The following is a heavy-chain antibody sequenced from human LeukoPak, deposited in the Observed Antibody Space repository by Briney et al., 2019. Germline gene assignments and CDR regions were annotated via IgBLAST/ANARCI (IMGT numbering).Heavy chain of an antibody. J-gene: IGHJ6*02. CDR1: GGSFSGYY. Sequence: SETLSLTCAVYGGSFSGYYWSWIRQPPGKGLEWIGEINHSGSTNYNPSLKSRVTISVDTSKSQFSLKLSSVTAADTAVYYCASRQDCSGGSCYSGDYYYYYGMDVWGQGATVTVSS. V-gene: IGHV4-34*01. D-gene: IGHD2-15*01. CDR3: ASRQDCSGGSCYSGDYYYYYGMDV. CDR2: INHSGST.